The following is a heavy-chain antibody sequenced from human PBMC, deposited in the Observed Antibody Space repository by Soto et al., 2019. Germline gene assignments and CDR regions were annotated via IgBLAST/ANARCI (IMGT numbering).Heavy chain of an antibody. CDR3: TTNLYYDILTGYYDDAFDI. CDR1: GFTFSNAW. Sequence: EVQLVESGGGLVQPGGSLRLSCAASGFTFSNAWMSWVRQAPGKGLEWVGRIKSKTDGGTTDYAAPVKGRFTISRDDSKNTLYLQMNSLKTEETAVYYCTTNLYYDILTGYYDDAFDIWGQGTMVTVSS. D-gene: IGHD3-9*01. V-gene: IGHV3-15*01. CDR2: IKSKTDGGTT. J-gene: IGHJ3*02.